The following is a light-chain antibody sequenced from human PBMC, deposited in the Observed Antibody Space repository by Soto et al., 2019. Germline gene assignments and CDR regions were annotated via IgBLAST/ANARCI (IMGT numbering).Light chain of an antibody. J-gene: IGLJ2*01. CDR3: ASWDDSLSGPL. V-gene: IGLV1-44*01. CDR2: SNN. CDR1: SSNIGSNT. Sequence: QSVLTQPPSASGTPGQRVTISCSGSSSNIGSNTVKWYQQLPGTAPKVLIYSNNQRPSGVPDRFSGSKSGTSASLAISGLQSEDEADYYCASWDDSLSGPLFGGGTKVTVL.